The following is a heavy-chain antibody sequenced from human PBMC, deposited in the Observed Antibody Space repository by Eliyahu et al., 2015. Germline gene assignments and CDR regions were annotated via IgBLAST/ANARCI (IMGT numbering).Heavy chain of an antibody. CDR3: ARGGGGNYYDSSGYYYRFDY. D-gene: IGHD3-22*01. CDR1: GDTFXSYX. Sequence: QVQLVQSGAEVKKPGSSVKVSCKASGDTFXSYXISWVRQAPGQGLEWMGGIIPIFGTANYAQKFQGRVTITTDESTSTAYMELSSLRSEDTAVYYCARGGGGNYYDSSGYYYRFDYWGQGTLVTVSS. V-gene: IGHV1-69*05. J-gene: IGHJ4*02. CDR2: IIPIFGTA.